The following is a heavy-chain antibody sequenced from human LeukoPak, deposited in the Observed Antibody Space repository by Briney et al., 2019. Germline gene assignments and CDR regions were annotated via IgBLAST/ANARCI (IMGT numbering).Heavy chain of an antibody. CDR1: GYTFTSYD. D-gene: IGHD3-9*01. CDR3: ARGVTGYESKVYYYYGMDV. Sequence: ASVKVSCKASGYTFTSYDINWVRQATGQGLEWMGWMNPNSGNTGYAQKFQGRVTMTRNTSISTAYMELSSLRSEDTAVYYCARGVTGYESKVYYYYGMDVWGQGTTVTVSS. J-gene: IGHJ6*02. CDR2: MNPNSGNT. V-gene: IGHV1-8*01.